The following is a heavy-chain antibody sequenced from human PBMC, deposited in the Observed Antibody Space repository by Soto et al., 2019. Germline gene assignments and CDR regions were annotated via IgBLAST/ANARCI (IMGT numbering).Heavy chain of an antibody. J-gene: IGHJ6*02. CDR2: IYSGGGT. CDR1: GFTVSNNY. Sequence: PGGSLRLSCAASGFTVSNNYMSWVRQAPGKGLEYVSVIYSGGGTYYADSVKGRFTISRDNSKNTLYLQMNSLGAEDTAVYYCARERDDILTGYHKGMHGWCQGTTVNVSS. CDR3: ARERDDILTGYHKGMHG. V-gene: IGHV3-66*01. D-gene: IGHD3-9*01.